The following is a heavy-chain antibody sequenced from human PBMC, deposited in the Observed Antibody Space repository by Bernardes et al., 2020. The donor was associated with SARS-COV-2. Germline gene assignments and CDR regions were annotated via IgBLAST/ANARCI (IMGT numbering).Heavy chain of an antibody. D-gene: IGHD1-26*01. CDR1: GGSISSNSYY. CDR3: ASRPTGAGAPFDY. V-gene: IGHV4-39*01. Sequence: SETLSLTCTVSGGSISSNSYYWGWIRQPPGKGLEWIGNVYYSGSTYYYPSLMSRVTISVDTSRNQFSLRLSSVTAADTAVYYCASRPTGAGAPFDYWGQGTLVTVSS. CDR2: VYYSGST. J-gene: IGHJ4*02.